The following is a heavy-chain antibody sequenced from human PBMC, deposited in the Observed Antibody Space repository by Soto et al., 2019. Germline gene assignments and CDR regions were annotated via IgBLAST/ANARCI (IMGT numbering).Heavy chain of an antibody. CDR3: AKDNHDYSTYAPYYYGMDV. D-gene: IGHD4-4*01. J-gene: IGHJ6*02. CDR1: GFTFSSYG. V-gene: IGHV3-30*18. CDR2: ISYDGSNK. Sequence: QVQLVESGGGVVQPGRSLRLSCAASGFTFSSYGMHWVRQAPGKGLEWVAVISYDGSNKYYADSVKGRFTISRYNSKNTLYLQMDSLRAEDTAVYYCAKDNHDYSTYAPYYYGMDVWGQGTTVTVSS.